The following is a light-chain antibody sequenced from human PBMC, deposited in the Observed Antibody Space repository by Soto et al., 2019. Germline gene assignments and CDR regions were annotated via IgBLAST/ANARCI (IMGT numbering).Light chain of an antibody. V-gene: IGKV1-39*01. J-gene: IGKJ2*01. CDR1: QNIRTY. CDR2: AAS. Sequence: DIQMTQSPSSLSASVGDRVTITCRASQNIRTYLNWYQQRPGKAPKFLIYAASSLQDGVPSMFSGSESGTDFTLTSSRLQPEDSATYYCQQSYSDPLTFGQGTKLEIK. CDR3: QQSYSDPLT.